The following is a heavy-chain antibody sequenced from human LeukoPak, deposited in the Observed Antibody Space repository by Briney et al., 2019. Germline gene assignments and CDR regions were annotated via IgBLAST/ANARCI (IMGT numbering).Heavy chain of an antibody. V-gene: IGHV1-69*04. CDR2: IIPVLGIA. CDR1: GGTFSSYT. J-gene: IGHJ4*02. D-gene: IGHD6-6*01. Sequence: GSSVKVSCKASGGTFSSYTISWVRQAPGQGLEWMGRIIPVLGIANYAQKFQGRVTITADKSTSTAYMELSSLRSEDTAVYYCARETYSSSSGYFDYWGQGTLVTVSS. CDR3: ARETYSSSSGYFDY.